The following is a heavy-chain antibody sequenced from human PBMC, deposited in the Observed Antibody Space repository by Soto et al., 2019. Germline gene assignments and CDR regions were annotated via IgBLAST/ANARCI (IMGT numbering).Heavy chain of an antibody. Sequence: LTCTVSGGSISSSSYYWGWIRQPPGKGLEWIGSIYYSGSTYYNPSLKSRVTISVDTSKNQFSLKLSSVTAADTAVYYCARHVVPADFWSGYAHYYYYGMDVWGQGTTVTVSS. D-gene: IGHD3-3*01. CDR1: GGSISSSSYY. CDR3: ARHVVPADFWSGYAHYYYYGMDV. CDR2: IYYSGST. J-gene: IGHJ6*02. V-gene: IGHV4-39*01.